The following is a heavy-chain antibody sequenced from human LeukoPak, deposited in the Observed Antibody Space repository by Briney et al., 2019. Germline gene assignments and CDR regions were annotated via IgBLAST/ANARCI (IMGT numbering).Heavy chain of an antibody. Sequence: PSETLSLTCTVSGGSISSYYWSWIRQPPGKGLEWIGYIYYSGSTNYNPSLKSRVTISVDTSKNQFSLKLSSVTAADTAVYYCARKDIVVVPSRAEYFQHWGQGTLVTVSS. CDR1: GGSISSYY. CDR2: IYYSGST. CDR3: ARKDIVVVPSRAEYFQH. D-gene: IGHD2-2*01. V-gene: IGHV4-59*08. J-gene: IGHJ1*01.